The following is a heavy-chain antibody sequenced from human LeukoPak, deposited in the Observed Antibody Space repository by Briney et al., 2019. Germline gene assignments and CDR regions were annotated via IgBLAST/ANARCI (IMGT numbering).Heavy chain of an antibody. CDR3: AGRGIAHS. J-gene: IGHJ5*02. V-gene: IGHV3-23*01. CDR1: GFTFDDYA. CDR2: VSNNGDST. Sequence: GGSLRLSCAASGFTFDDYAMHWVRQAPGKGLECVSTVSNNGDSTYYADSVKGRFTISRGNSKNTLYLQMNSLRAEDTAVYYCAGRGIAHSWGQGTLVTVSS. D-gene: IGHD6-13*01.